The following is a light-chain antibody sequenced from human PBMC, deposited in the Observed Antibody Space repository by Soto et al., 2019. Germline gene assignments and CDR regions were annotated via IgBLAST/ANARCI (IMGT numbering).Light chain of an antibody. Sequence: SALTQPASVSGSPGQSITISCTGTSSDVGTYNYVSWYQHHPGEAPKLIIYEVSYRPSGVSNRFSGSKSGSTASLTISGLQAEDESDYYCSSFSSTTTYVFGTGTKVT. CDR3: SSFSSTTTYV. CDR2: EVS. J-gene: IGLJ1*01. V-gene: IGLV2-14*01. CDR1: SSDVGTYNY.